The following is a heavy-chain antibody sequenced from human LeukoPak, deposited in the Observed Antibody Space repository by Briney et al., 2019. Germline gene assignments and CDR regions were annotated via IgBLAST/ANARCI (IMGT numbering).Heavy chain of an antibody. CDR3: AREGGYYYDSSGPYFDY. CDR2: INPSGGST. V-gene: IGHV1-46*01. CDR1: GYTFTGYY. Sequence: ASVKVSCKASGYTFTGYYMHWVRQAPGQGLEWMGIINPSGGSTSYAQKFQGRVTMTRDTSTSTVYMELSSLRSEDTAVYYCAREGGYYYDSSGPYFDYWGQGTLVTVSS. J-gene: IGHJ4*02. D-gene: IGHD3-22*01.